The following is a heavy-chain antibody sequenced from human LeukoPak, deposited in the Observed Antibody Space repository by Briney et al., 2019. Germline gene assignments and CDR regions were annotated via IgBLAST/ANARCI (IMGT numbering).Heavy chain of an antibody. Sequence: ASVEVSCKASGGTFSSYAISWVRQAPGQGLEWMGWISAYNGNTNYAQKLQGRVTMTTDTSTSTAYMELRSLRSDDTAVYYCARTPPYDFWSGYYTGINWFDPWGQGTLVTVSS. CDR1: GGTFSSYA. CDR3: ARTPPYDFWSGYYTGINWFDP. J-gene: IGHJ5*02. D-gene: IGHD3-3*01. CDR2: ISAYNGNT. V-gene: IGHV1-18*01.